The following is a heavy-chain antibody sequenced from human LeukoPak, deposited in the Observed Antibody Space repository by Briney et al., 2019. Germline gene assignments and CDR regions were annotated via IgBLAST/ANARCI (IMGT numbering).Heavy chain of an antibody. CDR2: INAGNGNT. D-gene: IGHD3-10*01. Sequence: ASVKVSCKASGYTFTSYAMHWVRQAPGQRLEWMGWINAGNGNTKYSQEFQGRVTITRDTSASTAYMELSSLRSEDTAVYYCARGVLRYYGSGSYYYYMDVWGKGTTVTISS. CDR1: GYTFTSYA. V-gene: IGHV1-3*03. J-gene: IGHJ6*03. CDR3: ARGVLRYYGSGSYYYYMDV.